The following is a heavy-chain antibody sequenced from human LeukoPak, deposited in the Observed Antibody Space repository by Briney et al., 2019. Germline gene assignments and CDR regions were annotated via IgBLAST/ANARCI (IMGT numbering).Heavy chain of an antibody. Sequence: ASVKVSCKASGYTFTSYYMHWVRQAPGQGLEWMGIINPSGGSTSYAQKFQGRVTMTRDTSTSTVYMELSSLRSEDTAVYYCARGRARSSDCSSTSCYDASFDYWGQGTLVTVSS. CDR3: ARGRARSSDCSSTSCYDASFDY. V-gene: IGHV1-46*01. J-gene: IGHJ4*02. CDR1: GYTFTSYY. D-gene: IGHD2-2*01. CDR2: INPSGGST.